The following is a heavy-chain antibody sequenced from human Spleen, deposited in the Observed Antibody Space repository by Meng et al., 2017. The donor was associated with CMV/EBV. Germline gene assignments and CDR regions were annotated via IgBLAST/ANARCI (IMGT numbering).Heavy chain of an antibody. CDR1: GFIFSSYA. D-gene: IGHD2-15*01. CDR3: VGGRLFGDFDY. V-gene: IGHV3-7*01. CDR2: IKGDGSQK. J-gene: IGHJ4*02. Sequence: GESLKISCAASGFIFSSYAMHWVRQAPGKGLEWVANIKGDGSQKYYIDSVKGRFATSRDNAENSLFLQMNSLRAEDTAVYYCVGGRLFGDFDYWGQGTLVTVSS.